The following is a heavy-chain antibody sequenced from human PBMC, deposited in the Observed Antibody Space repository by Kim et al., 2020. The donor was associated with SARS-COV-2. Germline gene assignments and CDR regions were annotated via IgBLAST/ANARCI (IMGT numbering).Heavy chain of an antibody. V-gene: IGHV3-48*02. CDR3: ARVRYGSGSYYPDY. CDR2: ISSSSSTI. D-gene: IGHD3-10*01. CDR1: GFTFSSYS. Sequence: GGSLRLSCAASGFTFSSYSMNWVRQAPGKGLEWVSYISSSSSTIYYADSVKGRFTISRDNAKKSLYLQMNSLRDEDTAVYYCARVRYGSGSYYPDYWGQGTLVTVSS. J-gene: IGHJ4*02.